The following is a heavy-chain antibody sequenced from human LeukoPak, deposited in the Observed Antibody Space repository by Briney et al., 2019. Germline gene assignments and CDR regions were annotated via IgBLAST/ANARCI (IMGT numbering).Heavy chain of an antibody. D-gene: IGHD6-13*01. V-gene: IGHV1-2*02. CDR2: INPNSGDT. Sequence: ASVKVSCKASGYTFTGYYIHWVRQAPGQGLEWMGWINPNSGDTNYAPKFQGRVTMTRDTSISTAYMELSRLRSDDTAVYYCATDLEGIAAAAPPYFQHWGQGTLVTVSS. J-gene: IGHJ1*01. CDR1: GYTFTGYY. CDR3: ATDLEGIAAAAPPYFQH.